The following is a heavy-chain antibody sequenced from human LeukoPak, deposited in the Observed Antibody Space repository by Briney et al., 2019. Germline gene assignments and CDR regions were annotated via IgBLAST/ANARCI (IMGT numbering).Heavy chain of an antibody. D-gene: IGHD5-24*01. V-gene: IGHV3-30*03. CDR3: ASGSMATITPDYFDY. J-gene: IGHJ4*02. CDR1: GFSFSSYW. CDR2: ISYDGSNK. Sequence: GGSLRLSCVASGFSFSSYWMHWVRQAPGKGLEWVAVISYDGSNKYYADSVKGRFTISRDNSKNTLYLQMNSLRAEDTAVYYCASGSMATITPDYFDYWGQGTLVTVSS.